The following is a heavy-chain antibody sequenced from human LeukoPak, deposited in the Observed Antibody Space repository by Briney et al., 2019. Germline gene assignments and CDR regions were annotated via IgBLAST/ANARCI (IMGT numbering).Heavy chain of an antibody. Sequence: ASVKVSCKASGYSFSDYHINWVRQASGQGPEWMGWINPNNGDTDYAKAFQGRVTMTRDTSISTAYMELNRLRSDDTAMYYCARGEYSNGHPYRLDFWGQGTLLTVSS. J-gene: IGHJ4*02. CDR1: GYSFSDYH. CDR3: ARGEYSNGHPYRLDF. D-gene: IGHD3-16*01. CDR2: INPNNGDT. V-gene: IGHV1-2*02.